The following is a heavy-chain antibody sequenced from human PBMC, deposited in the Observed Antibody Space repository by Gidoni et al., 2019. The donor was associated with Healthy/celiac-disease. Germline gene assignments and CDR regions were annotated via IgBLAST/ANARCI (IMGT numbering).Heavy chain of an antibody. V-gene: IGHV3-23*01. CDR3: AKDSYDYYGSGSYSDY. D-gene: IGHD3-10*01. CDR2: ISGSGGST. Sequence: EVQLLESGGGLVPPGGSLRLSCAASGFTFSSDAMSWVRQAPGKGLEWVSAISGSGGSTYYADSVKGRFTISRDNSKNTLYLQMNSLRAEDTAVYYCAKDSYDYYGSGSYSDYWGQGTLVTVSS. J-gene: IGHJ4*02. CDR1: GFTFSSDA.